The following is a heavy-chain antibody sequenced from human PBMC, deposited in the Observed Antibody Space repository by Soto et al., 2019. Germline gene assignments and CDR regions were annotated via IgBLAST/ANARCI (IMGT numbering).Heavy chain of an antibody. CDR3: RGSYYYYGMDV. V-gene: IGHV3-30*03. D-gene: IGHD1-26*01. Sequence: SLRLSCAASGFTFSSYGMHWVRQAPGKGLEWVAVISYDGSNKYYADSVKGRFTISRDNSKNTLYLQMNSLRAEDTAVYYCRGSYYYYGMDVWGQGTTVTVSS. J-gene: IGHJ6*02. CDR2: ISYDGSNK. CDR1: GFTFSSYG.